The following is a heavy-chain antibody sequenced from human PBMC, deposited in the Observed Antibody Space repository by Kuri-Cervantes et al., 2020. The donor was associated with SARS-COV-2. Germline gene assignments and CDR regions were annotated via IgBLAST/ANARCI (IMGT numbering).Heavy chain of an antibody. CDR2: IWYDGSNK. J-gene: IGHJ6*03. CDR3: ARDRIAPTSWDYYMDV. D-gene: IGHD2-15*01. CDR1: GFTFSSYG. V-gene: IGHV3-33*01. Sequence: GGSLRLSCAASGFTFSSYGVHWVRQAPGKGLEWVAVIWYDGSNKYYADSVKGRFTISRDNSKNTLYLQMNSLRAEDTAVYYCARDRIAPTSWDYYMDVWGKGTTVTVSS.